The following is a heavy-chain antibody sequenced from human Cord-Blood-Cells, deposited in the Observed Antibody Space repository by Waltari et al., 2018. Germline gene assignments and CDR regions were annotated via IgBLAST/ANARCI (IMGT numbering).Heavy chain of an antibody. CDR3: ARLVGCSSTSCYFWFDP. J-gene: IGHJ5*02. Sequence: GSISSYYWSWIRQPPGKGLEWIGYIYYSGSTNYNPSLKSRVTISVDTSKNQFSLKLSSVTAADTAVYYCARLVGCSSTSCYFWFDPWGQGTLVTVSS. CDR2: IYYSGST. CDR1: GSISSYY. V-gene: IGHV4-59*01. D-gene: IGHD2-2*01.